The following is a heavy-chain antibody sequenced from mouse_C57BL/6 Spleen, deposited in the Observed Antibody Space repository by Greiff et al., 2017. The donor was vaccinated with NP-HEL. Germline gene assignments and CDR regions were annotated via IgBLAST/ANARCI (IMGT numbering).Heavy chain of an antibody. CDR1: GFSLTSYG. CDR3: AKKSGSSDDYAMDY. J-gene: IGHJ4*01. D-gene: IGHD1-1*01. Sequence: QVQLKESGPGLVQPSQSLSITCTVSGFSLTSYGVHWVRQSPGKGLEWLGVIWRGGSTDYNAAFMSRLSITKDNSKSQVFFKMNSLQADDTAIYYCAKKSGSSDDYAMDYWGQGTSVTVSS. CDR2: IWRGGST. V-gene: IGHV2-5*01.